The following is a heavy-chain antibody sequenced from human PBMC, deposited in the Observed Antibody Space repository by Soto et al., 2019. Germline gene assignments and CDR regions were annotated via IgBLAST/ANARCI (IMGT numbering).Heavy chain of an antibody. CDR3: ARFSSPRKSYYSNPGWFDP. CDR1: GGSLNSYY. V-gene: IGHV4-59*01. Sequence: QVQLLESGPGLVKPSETLSLTCTVSGGSLNSYYWTWIRQSPGKGLEWIGYVSSTGSTNYNPSLNSPLTMSLDTSTNEVSLSLTSVTAVDAAVYFCARFSSPRKSYYSNPGWFDPWGQGIMVAVSS. CDR2: VSSTGST. D-gene: IGHD3-10*01. J-gene: IGHJ5*02.